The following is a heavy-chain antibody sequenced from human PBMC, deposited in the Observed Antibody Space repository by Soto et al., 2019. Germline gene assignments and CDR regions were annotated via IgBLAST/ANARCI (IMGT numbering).Heavy chain of an antibody. D-gene: IGHD3-10*02. V-gene: IGHV4-4*02. CDR1: NDSIRSDNW. J-gene: IGHJ4*02. Sequence: QVHLQEWGPGLLKPSETLSLTCSVSNDSIRSDNWWSWVRQPPGKGLEWLGEIFHSGSSNNNPSLKSRVTLSIDRSKNEFSLKLTSVTAADTAVYYCARRLFVRGTLGYYDYWGQGTLVTVSS. CDR3: ARRLFVRGTLGYYDY. CDR2: IFHSGSS.